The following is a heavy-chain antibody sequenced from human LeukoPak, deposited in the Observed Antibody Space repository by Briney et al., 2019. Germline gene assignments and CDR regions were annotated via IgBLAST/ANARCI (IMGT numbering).Heavy chain of an antibody. J-gene: IGHJ4*02. D-gene: IGHD3-22*01. CDR1: GYSFTSYW. CDR2: IHPGDSDT. Sequence: GESLQISCKGSGYSFTSYWIGWVRQMPGKGLEWMGIIHPGDSDTRYSPSFQGQVTISADKSITTAYLQWSSLKASDTAMYYCACRYYYDSAGSLDYWGQGTLVTVSS. CDR3: ACRYYYDSAGSLDY. V-gene: IGHV5-51*01.